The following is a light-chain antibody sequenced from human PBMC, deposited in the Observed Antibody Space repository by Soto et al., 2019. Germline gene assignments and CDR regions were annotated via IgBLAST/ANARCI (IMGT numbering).Light chain of an antibody. CDR2: GAS. CDR1: QTVTSSY. V-gene: IGKV3-20*01. CDR3: QHYGISPFT. Sequence: EIVLTQSPGTLSLSPGERATLSCRASQTVTSSYLAWYQQKPGQAPRLLIYGASSRATGIPDRFSGCGSGTDFTLTISRLEPEDFAVYYCQHYGISPFTFGPGTKVEFK. J-gene: IGKJ3*01.